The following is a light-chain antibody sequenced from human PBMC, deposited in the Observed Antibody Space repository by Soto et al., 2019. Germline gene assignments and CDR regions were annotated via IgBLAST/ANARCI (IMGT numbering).Light chain of an antibody. J-gene: IGKJ2*01. CDR3: QQYNTYSLT. Sequence: EIQMTQSPSTLSASVGDRVTITCRASQSVSSWLAWYQQKPGKAPKPLIYSSSSLESGVPPRFSGSGSGTEITLTISSLQPDDFATYYCQQYNTYSLTFGQGTKLEI. V-gene: IGKV1-5*03. CDR1: QSVSSW. CDR2: SSS.